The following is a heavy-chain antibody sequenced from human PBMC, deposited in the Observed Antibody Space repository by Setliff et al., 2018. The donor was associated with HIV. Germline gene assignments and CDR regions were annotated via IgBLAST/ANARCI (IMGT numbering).Heavy chain of an antibody. CDR3: ARGRGRWTHYYYYYMDV. Sequence: PSETLSLTCAVSGYSISSGYYWGWIRQPPGKGLGWIGSIYHSGSTYYNPSLKSRVTKTVDTSKNQFSLKLSSVTAADTAVYYCARGRGRWTHYYYYYMDVWGKGTPVTVSS. D-gene: IGHD3-10*01. CDR1: GYSISSGYY. J-gene: IGHJ6*03. CDR2: IYHSGST. V-gene: IGHV4-38-2*01.